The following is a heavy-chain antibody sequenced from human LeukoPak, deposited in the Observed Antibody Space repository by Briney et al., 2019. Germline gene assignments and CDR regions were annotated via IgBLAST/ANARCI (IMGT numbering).Heavy chain of an antibody. J-gene: IGHJ4*02. Sequence: ASVKVSCKASGYTFTSYYMHWVRQAPGQGLEWMGIINPSGGSTSYAQKFQGRVTVTRDTSTSTVYMELSSLRSEDTAVYYCARALYDPYLDYWGQGTLVTVSS. CDR3: ARALYDPYLDY. V-gene: IGHV1-46*01. CDR2: INPSGGST. D-gene: IGHD3-3*01. CDR1: GYTFTSYY.